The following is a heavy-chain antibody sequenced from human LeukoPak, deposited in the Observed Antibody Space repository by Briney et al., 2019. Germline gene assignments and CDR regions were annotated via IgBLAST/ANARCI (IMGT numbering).Heavy chain of an antibody. V-gene: IGHV3-74*01. CDR2: INSDGSST. CDR1: GFTFSNYW. Sequence: GGSLRLSCAASGFTFSNYWMHWVRHAPGKGLVWVSRINSDGSSTSYAHSVKGRFNISRDNAKNTLYLQMNSLTVEDTAVYFCSRDMPTSAWYVDYWGQGTLVTVSS. D-gene: IGHD2-2*01. J-gene: IGHJ4*02. CDR3: SRDMPTSAWYVDY.